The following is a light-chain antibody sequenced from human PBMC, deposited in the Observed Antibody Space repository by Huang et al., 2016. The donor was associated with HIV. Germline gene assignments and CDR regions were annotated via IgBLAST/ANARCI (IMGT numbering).Light chain of an antibody. CDR1: QSVSNY. CDR2: DAS. V-gene: IGKV3-11*01. CDR3: QQRSNWPPVYT. Sequence: EIVLTQSPATLSLSPGERATLSCRASQSVSNYLAWYQQKPGQAPRRLIYDASTRATGIPARFSGSGSGTDFTLTISSLEPEDSAVYYCQQRSNWPPVYTFGQGTKLEIK. J-gene: IGKJ2*01.